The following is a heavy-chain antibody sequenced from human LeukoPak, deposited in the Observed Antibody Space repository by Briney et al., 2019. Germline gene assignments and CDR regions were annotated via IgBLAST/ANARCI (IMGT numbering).Heavy chain of an antibody. Sequence: SETLSLTCTVSGGSFSGYYWSWIRQPPGKGLEWIGEINHSGSTNYNPSLKSRVTISVDTSKNQFSLKLCSVTAADTAVYYCARGQDGYDYWGQGTLVTVSS. CDR3: ARGQDGYDY. CDR2: INHSGST. D-gene: IGHD5-18*01. CDR1: GGSFSGYY. J-gene: IGHJ4*02. V-gene: IGHV4-34*01.